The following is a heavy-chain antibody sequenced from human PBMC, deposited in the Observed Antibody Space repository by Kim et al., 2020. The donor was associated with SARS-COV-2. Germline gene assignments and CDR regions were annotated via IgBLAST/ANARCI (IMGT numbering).Heavy chain of an antibody. V-gene: IGHV3-9*01. Sequence: GGSLRLSCKTSGFTFSDYAMHWVRQRPEKGLEWVSGISRDSGNIEYADYVRGRFSISRDNAKNSLYFQMSSLRLEDTGLYYCAKDVGPGVGVIGCWGQG. CDR1: GFTFSDYA. D-gene: IGHD3-16*01. J-gene: IGHJ4*02. CDR3: AKDVGPGVGVIGC. CDR2: ISRDSGNI.